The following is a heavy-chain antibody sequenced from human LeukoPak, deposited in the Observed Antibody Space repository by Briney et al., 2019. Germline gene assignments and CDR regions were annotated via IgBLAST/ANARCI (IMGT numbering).Heavy chain of an antibody. CDR1: GYTFTGSY. Sequence: ASVKVSCKASGYTFTGSYVHWVRQAPGQGLEWMGIINPSGGSTGYAQKFQGRVTMTRDTSTSTVYMELSSLRSEDTAVYYCARGVAGPYYYYYMDVWGRGTTVTVSS. D-gene: IGHD6-19*01. CDR3: ARGVAGPYYYYYMDV. J-gene: IGHJ6*03. V-gene: IGHV1-46*01. CDR2: INPSGGST.